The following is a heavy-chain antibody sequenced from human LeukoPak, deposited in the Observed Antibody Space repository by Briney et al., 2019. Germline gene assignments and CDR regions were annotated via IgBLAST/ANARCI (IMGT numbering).Heavy chain of an antibody. CDR1: GGSFSGYY. CDR2: INHSGST. Sequence: PSETLSLTCAVYGGSFSGYYWSWIRQPPGKGLEWIGEINHSGSTNYNPSLKSRVTISVDTSKNQFSLKLSSVTAADTAVYYCARGVRYYGSGSTIGMDVWGKETTVTVSS. D-gene: IGHD3-10*01. CDR3: ARGVRYYGSGSTIGMDV. J-gene: IGHJ6*04. V-gene: IGHV4-34*01.